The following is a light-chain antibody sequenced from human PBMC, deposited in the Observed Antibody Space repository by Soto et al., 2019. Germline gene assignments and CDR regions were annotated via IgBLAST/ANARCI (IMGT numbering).Light chain of an antibody. CDR2: GAS. Sequence: EIVMKQSPATLSVSPGERATLSCRASQSVSSNLAWYQQKPGQAPRLLIYGASTRATGIPARFSGSGSGTEFTLTISSLQAEDFAVYYCQQYNNWPPTITFGQGRLLEIK. CDR1: QSVSSN. J-gene: IGKJ5*01. CDR3: QQYNNWPPTIT. V-gene: IGKV3-15*01.